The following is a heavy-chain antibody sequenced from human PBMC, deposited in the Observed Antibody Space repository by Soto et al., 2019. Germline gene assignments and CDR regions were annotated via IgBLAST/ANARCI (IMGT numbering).Heavy chain of an antibody. J-gene: IGHJ4*02. V-gene: IGHV3-23*01. CDR3: AKDRSSSSPYYFDY. Sequence: GGSLRLSCTAPGFTLSSFAMSWVRQAPGKGLEWVSGITSSGTDTYTADSVKGRFIISRDNSKNTLYLQMNSLRADDTAMYYCAKDRSSSSPYYFDYWGQGTPVTVSS. D-gene: IGHD6-6*01. CDR2: ITSSGTDT. CDR1: GFTLSSFA.